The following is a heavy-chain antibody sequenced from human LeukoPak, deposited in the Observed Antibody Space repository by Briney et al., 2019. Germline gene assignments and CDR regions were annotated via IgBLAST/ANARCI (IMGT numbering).Heavy chain of an antibody. J-gene: IGHJ3*02. CDR3: ARDRRSVDAFDI. V-gene: IGHV3-30*04. CDR2: ISYDGSNK. Sequence: GGSLRLSCAASGFTFSSYAMHWVRQAPGKGLEWVAVISYDGSNKYYADSVKGRFTISRDNSKNTLYLQMNSLRAEDTAVYYCARDRRSVDAFDIWGQGTMVTVSS. CDR1: GFTFSSYA.